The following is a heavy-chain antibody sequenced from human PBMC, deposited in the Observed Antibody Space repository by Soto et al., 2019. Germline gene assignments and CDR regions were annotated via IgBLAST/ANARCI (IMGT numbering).Heavy chain of an antibody. CDR1: GFPFSSYA. D-gene: IGHD3-10*01. CDR3: VRDYYGSGTSPSFDY. Sequence: QVQLVESGGGVVLPGRSLRLSCAASGFPFSSYAMHWVRQAPGKGLEWVAFIWHDGSNKYYADSVKGRFTISRDNSKNTLYLQMSSLRAEDTAVYYCVRDYYGSGTSPSFDYWGQGILVTVSS. J-gene: IGHJ4*02. CDR2: IWHDGSNK. V-gene: IGHV3-33*01.